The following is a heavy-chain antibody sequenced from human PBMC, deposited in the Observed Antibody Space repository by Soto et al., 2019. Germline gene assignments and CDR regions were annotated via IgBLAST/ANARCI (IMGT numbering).Heavy chain of an antibody. Sequence: ASVKVSCKASGYTFTSYAMHWVRQAPGQRLEWMGWINAGNGNTKYSQKFQGRVTITRDTSASTAYMELSSLRSEDTAVYYCAREYYDSSGYYYFLAFAYSGQCTLVT. CDR1: GYTFTSYA. V-gene: IGHV1-3*01. CDR2: INAGNGNT. CDR3: AREYYDSSGYYYFLAFAY. D-gene: IGHD3-22*01. J-gene: IGHJ4*02.